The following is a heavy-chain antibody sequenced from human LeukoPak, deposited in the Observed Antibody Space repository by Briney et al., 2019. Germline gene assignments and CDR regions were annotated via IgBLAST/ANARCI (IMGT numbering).Heavy chain of an antibody. CDR2: ISSSSSYI. D-gene: IGHD6-13*01. V-gene: IGHV3-21*01. CDR3: ARAPGYRSFLDY. Sequence: GGSLGLSCAASGFTFSSYSMNWVRQAPGKGLEWVSFISSSSSYIYYADSVKGRFTISRDNAKNSLYLQMNSLRAEDTAVYYCARAPGYRSFLDYWGQGTLVTVSS. J-gene: IGHJ4*02. CDR1: GFTFSSYS.